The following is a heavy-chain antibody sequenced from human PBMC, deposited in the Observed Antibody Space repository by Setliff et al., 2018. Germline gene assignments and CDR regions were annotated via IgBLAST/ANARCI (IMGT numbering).Heavy chain of an antibody. CDR2: INHSGST. Sequence: SETLCLTCAVYGGSFSGYYWSWIRQPPGKGLEWIGEINHSGSTTYNPALKSRVTISVETTKNQFSLMLSSVTAADTAVYYCAIHGRYYGSGRKWFDPWGQGTRVTVSS. CDR1: GGSFSGYY. V-gene: IGHV4-34*01. CDR3: AIHGRYYGSGRKWFDP. D-gene: IGHD3-10*01. J-gene: IGHJ5*02.